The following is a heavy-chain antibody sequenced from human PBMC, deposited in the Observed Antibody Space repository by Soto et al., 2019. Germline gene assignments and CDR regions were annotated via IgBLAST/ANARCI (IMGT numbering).Heavy chain of an antibody. CDR2: INAGNGNT. D-gene: IGHD3-22*01. J-gene: IGHJ4*02. CDR1: GYTFTSYA. CDR3: ARGSGYYYWDDY. V-gene: IGHV1-3*01. Sequence: GASVKVCCKASGYTFTSYAMHWVRQAPGQRLEWMGWINAGNGNTKYSQKFQGRATITRDTSASTAYMELSSLRSEDTAVYYCARGSGYYYWDDYWGQGTLVTVSS.